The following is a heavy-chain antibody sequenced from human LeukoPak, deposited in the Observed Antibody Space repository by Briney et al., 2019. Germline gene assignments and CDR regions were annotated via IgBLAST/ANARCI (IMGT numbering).Heavy chain of an antibody. CDR3: AKDLAGATLMVDV. V-gene: IGHV3-30*04. D-gene: IGHD1-26*01. J-gene: IGHJ6*02. CDR1: GFTFSSYA. CDR2: ISYDGSNK. Sequence: GSLRLSCSASGFTFSSYAMHWVRQAPGKGLEWVAVISYDGSNKYYADSVKGRFTISRDNSKKALYLQMNSLRAEDTAFYYCAKDLAGATLMVDVWGQGTTVTVSS.